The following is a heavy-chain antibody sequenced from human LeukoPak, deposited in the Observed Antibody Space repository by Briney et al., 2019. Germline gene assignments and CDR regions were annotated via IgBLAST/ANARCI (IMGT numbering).Heavy chain of an antibody. J-gene: IGHJ3*02. CDR1: GGSISSYY. CDR2: IYYSGST. CDR3: ARKGVAMGYSSRRAFDI. D-gene: IGHD6-13*01. V-gene: IGHV4-59*01. Sequence: SETLSPTCTVSGGSISSYYWSWIRQPPGKGLEWIGYIYYSGSTNYNPSLKSRVTISVDTSKNQFSLKLSSVTAADTAVYYCARKGVAMGYSSRRAFDIWGQGTMVTVSS.